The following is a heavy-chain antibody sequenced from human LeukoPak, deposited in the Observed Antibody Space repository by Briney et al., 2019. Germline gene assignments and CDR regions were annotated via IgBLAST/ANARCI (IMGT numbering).Heavy chain of an antibody. J-gene: IGHJ4*02. D-gene: IGHD3-22*01. CDR3: AKGRYYYDSSGYSKAPLDY. CDR1: GFTFSSYA. V-gene: IGHV3-23*01. CDR2: ISGSGGST. Sequence: GGSLRLSCAASGFTFSSYAMSWVRQAPGKGLEWVSAISGSGGSTYYADSVKGRFTIPRDNSKNTLYLQMNSLRAEDTAVYYCAKGRYYYDSSGYSKAPLDYWGQGTLVTVSS.